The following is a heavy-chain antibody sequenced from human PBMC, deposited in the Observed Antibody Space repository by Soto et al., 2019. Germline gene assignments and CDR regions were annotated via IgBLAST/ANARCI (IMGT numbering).Heavy chain of an antibody. J-gene: IGHJ4*02. Sequence: QVQLQESGPGLVKPSQTLSLTCTVSGGSISSGDYYWSWIRQPPGKGLEWIGSIYYSGSTYYNPSLKSRVTLSVDTSTNQFSLKLNSVTAADTAVYYWASRHSSPYFDYWGQGTLVTVSS. CDR3: ASRHSSPYFDY. CDR1: GGSISSGDYY. CDR2: IYYSGST. D-gene: IGHD6-13*01. V-gene: IGHV4-30-4*01.